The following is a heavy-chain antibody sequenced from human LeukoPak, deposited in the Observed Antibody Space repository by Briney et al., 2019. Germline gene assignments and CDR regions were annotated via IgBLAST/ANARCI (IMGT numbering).Heavy chain of an antibody. D-gene: IGHD2-15*01. Sequence: SETLSLTCTVSGDSISNSNYYWGWIRQPPGKGLEWIGYIYYSGSTYYNPSLKSRVTISVDTSKNQFSLKLSSVTAADTAVYYCARDSVVVAGNWFDPWGQGTLVTVSS. V-gene: IGHV4-30-4*08. J-gene: IGHJ5*02. CDR3: ARDSVVVAGNWFDP. CDR2: IYYSGST. CDR1: GDSISNSNYY.